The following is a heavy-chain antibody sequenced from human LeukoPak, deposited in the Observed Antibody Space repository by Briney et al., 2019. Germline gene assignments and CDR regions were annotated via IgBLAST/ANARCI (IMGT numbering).Heavy chain of an antibody. CDR2: IIPILGIA. CDR3: ARYYGGNSSLDY. CDR1: GGTFSSYT. V-gene: IGHV1-69*02. J-gene: IGHJ4*02. D-gene: IGHD4-23*01. Sequence: GASVKVSCKASGGTFSSYTISWLRQAPGQGLEWMGRIIPILGIANYAQKFQGRVTITADKSTSTAYMELSSLRSEDTALYYCARYYGGNSSLDYSGQGTLVTVSS.